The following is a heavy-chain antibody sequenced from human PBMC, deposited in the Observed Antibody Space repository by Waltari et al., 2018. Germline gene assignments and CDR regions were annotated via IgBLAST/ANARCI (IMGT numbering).Heavy chain of an antibody. CDR3: SADASELGQGELDY. V-gene: IGHV3-15*01. CDR1: GFSFTYAW. J-gene: IGHJ4*02. Sequence: EMQLVESGGGFVQRGGSLRLSCAASGFSFTYAWMSWFRQAPGKGLEWIGRIKSYTSGGTTDYAAPVKGRFTISKDDSKSTLFLEMSSLKTEDTAVYYCSADASELGQGELDYWGQGTLVTVSS. D-gene: IGHD1-26*01. CDR2: IKSYTSGGTT.